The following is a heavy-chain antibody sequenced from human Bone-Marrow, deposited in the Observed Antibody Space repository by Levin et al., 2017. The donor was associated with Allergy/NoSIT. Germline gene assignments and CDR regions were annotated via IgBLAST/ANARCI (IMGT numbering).Heavy chain of an antibody. CDR3: ARVGLDYVVRGAVY. D-gene: IGHD3-10*01. J-gene: IGHJ4*02. CDR1: GFTFSSYW. V-gene: IGHV3-7*01. Sequence: PGGSLRLSCAASGFTFSSYWMSWVRQAPGKGLEWVANIKQDGSEKYYVDSVKGRFTISRDNAKNSLYLQMNSLRAEETAVYYCARVGLDYVVRGAVYWGQGTLVTVS. CDR2: IKQDGSEK.